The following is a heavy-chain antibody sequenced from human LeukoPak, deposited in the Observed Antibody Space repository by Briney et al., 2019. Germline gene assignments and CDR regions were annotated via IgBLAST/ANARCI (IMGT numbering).Heavy chain of an antibody. CDR2: IIPIFGTA. D-gene: IGHD6-19*01. V-gene: IGHV1-69*05. J-gene: IGHJ1*01. CDR1: GYTFTSYD. CDR3: AIPISGWPAEYFQH. Sequence: SVKVSCKASGYTFTSYDINWVRQAPGQGLEWMGGIIPIFGTANYAQKFQGRVTITTDESTSTAYMELSSLRSEDTAVYYCAIPISGWPAEYFQHWGQGTLVTVSS.